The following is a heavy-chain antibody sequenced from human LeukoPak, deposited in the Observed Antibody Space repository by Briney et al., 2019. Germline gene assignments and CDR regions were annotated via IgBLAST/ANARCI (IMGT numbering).Heavy chain of an antibody. J-gene: IGHJ4*02. D-gene: IGHD3-22*01. CDR3: ARASDYDSGGYYIGGTFDY. V-gene: IGHV3-23*01. Sequence: PGGSLRLSCAASGFTFSSYAMSWVRQAPGKGLEWVSGLSNSGDSRYYADSVQGRFTISRDNSKNTLYLQMNSLRAEDTAVYYCARASDYDSGGYYIGGTFDYWGQGTLVTVSS. CDR1: GFTFSSYA. CDR2: LSNSGDSR.